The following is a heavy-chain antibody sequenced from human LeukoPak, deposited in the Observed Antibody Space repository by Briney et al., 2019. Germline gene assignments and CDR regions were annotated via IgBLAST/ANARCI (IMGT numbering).Heavy chain of an antibody. CDR1: DSSITSTYY. CDR3: ARVLHAPYLIDS. D-gene: IGHD2-8*01. V-gene: IGHV4-38-2*02. J-gene: IGHJ4*02. Sequence: SETLSLTCTVSDSSITSTYYWAWFRQPPGKGLEWIATVFRLQTVRTFNNPSLGSRVTMSLDPSHNQFSLNLTSVTPADTALYFCARVLHAPYLIDSWGQGTLVTVSS. CDR2: VFRLQTVRT.